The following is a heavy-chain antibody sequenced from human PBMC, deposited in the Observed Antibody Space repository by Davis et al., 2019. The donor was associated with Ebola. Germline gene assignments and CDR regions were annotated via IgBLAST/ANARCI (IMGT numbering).Heavy chain of an antibody. J-gene: IGHJ4*02. CDR3: ASRHLGAPVDY. CDR2: INHSGST. CDR1: GGSISSSSYY. V-gene: IGHV4-39*07. Sequence: SETLSLTCTVSGGSISSSSYYWGWIRQPPGKGLEWIGEINHSGSTNYNPSLKSRVTISVDTSKNQFSLKLSSVTAADTAVYYCASRHLGAPVDYWGQGTLVTVSS.